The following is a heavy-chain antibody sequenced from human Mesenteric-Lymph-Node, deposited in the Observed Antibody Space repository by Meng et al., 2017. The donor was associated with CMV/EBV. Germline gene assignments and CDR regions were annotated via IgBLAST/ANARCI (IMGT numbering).Heavy chain of an antibody. Sequence: GESLKISCAASGFNFHDYAMHWVRQAPGKGLDWVAFIRTDGSSKYYRDSVKGRFTISRDNSRNTLYLQMNSLRAEDTAVYFCGKVVRDGELGDYWGQGTLVTVSS. CDR2: IRTDGSSK. D-gene: IGHD1-26*01. J-gene: IGHJ4*02. V-gene: IGHV3-30*02. CDR1: GFNFHDYA. CDR3: GKVVRDGELGDY.